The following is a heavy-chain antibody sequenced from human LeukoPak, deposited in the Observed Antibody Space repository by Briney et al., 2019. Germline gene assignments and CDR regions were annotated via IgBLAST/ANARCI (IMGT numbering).Heavy chain of an antibody. Sequence: SETLSLTCTVSGGSISGYYWSWIRQPPGKGLEWIGEINHSGSTNYNPSLRSRVTISVDTSKNQFSLKLSSVTAADTAVYYCARRRENSYGLFDYWGKGTLVPVSS. CDR2: INHSGST. V-gene: IGHV4-34*01. D-gene: IGHD5-18*01. CDR3: ARRRENSYGLFDY. J-gene: IGHJ4*02. CDR1: GGSISGYY.